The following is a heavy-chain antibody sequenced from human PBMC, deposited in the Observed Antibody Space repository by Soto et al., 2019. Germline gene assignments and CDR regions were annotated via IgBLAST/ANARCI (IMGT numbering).Heavy chain of an antibody. D-gene: IGHD2-8*01. CDR1: GFTFRKSW. V-gene: IGHV3-74*01. CDR2: ISSDGTTT. Sequence: EVQLVQSGGGLAKPGKSLRLSCAASGFTFRKSWMNWVRQVPGKGPVWVAYISSDGTTTDYADSVTGRFTISRDNAKDTLYLEMDSLRAEDTAVYYCAIQDCTNDVCLEAAVTVGGALESWGQGALVTVS. J-gene: IGHJ1*01. CDR3: AIQDCTNDVCLEAAVTVGGALES.